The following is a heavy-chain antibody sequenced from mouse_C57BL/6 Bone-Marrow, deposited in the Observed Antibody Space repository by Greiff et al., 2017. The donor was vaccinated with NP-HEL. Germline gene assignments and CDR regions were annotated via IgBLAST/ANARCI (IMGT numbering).Heavy chain of an antibody. J-gene: IGHJ1*03. Sequence: QVQLQQSGPGLVQPSQSLSITCTVSGFSLTSYGVHWVRQSPGKGLEWLGVIWSGGSTDYNAAFISRLSISKDNSKSQVFFKMNSLQADDTAIYYCARKTGYGSSYVNWYFDVWGTGTTVTVSS. CDR2: IWSGGST. CDR3: ARKTGYGSSYVNWYFDV. CDR1: GFSLTSYG. V-gene: IGHV2-2*01. D-gene: IGHD1-1*01.